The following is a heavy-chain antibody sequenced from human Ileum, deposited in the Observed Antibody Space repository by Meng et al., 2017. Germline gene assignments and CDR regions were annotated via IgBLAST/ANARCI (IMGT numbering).Heavy chain of an antibody. CDR3: ARENTIFGVVWGSWFDP. V-gene: IGHV4-30-4*01. CDR1: GGAISSGDYY. Sequence: QVQLQESGPGLVKPSQTLYLTCTVSGGAISSGDYYWSWIRQPPGKGLEWIGYIYCSGSTYYNPSLKSRVTISVDTSKNQFSLKLSSVTAADTAVYYCARENTIFGVVWGSWFDPWGQGTLVTVSS. D-gene: IGHD3-3*01. CDR2: IYCSGST. J-gene: IGHJ5*02.